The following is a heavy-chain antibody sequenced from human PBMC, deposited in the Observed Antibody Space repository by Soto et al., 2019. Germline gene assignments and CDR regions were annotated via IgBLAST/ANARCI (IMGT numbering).Heavy chain of an antibody. Sequence: EVQLVESGGGLVKPGGSLSLSCAASVFTFSTVWMSWVRQAPGKGLEWVGRIKRRADGGTTDYSTPVRGRVTLSRDDSKNPLYLQMNSLTTEDTAVYYCTAGYCSGGSCYSVVYWGQGTLVTVSS. V-gene: IGHV3-15*01. J-gene: IGHJ1*01. CDR3: TAGYCSGGSCYSVVY. CDR2: IKRRADGGTT. D-gene: IGHD2-15*01. CDR1: VFTFSTVW.